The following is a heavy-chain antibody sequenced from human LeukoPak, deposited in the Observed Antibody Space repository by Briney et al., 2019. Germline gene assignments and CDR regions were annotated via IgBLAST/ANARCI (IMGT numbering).Heavy chain of an antibody. V-gene: IGHV3-9*01. J-gene: IGHJ3*02. CDR3: AKDVGSGWFRGAFDI. CDR1: GFTFDDYA. CDR2: ISWNSGSI. D-gene: IGHD6-19*01. Sequence: GGSLRLSCAASGFTFDDYAMHWVRQAPGKGLEWVSGISWNSGSIGYADSVKGRFTISRDNAKNSLYLQMNSPRAEDTALYYCAKDVGSGWFRGAFDIWGQGTMVTVSS.